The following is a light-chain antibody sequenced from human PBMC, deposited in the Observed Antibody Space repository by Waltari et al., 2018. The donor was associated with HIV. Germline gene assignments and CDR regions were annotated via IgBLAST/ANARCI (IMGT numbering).Light chain of an antibody. CDR3: QQYATSPVT. J-gene: IGKJ4*02. Sequence: EIVLTQSPGTLSLSPGERATLSCRASQSVGGNYVAWYQAKPGQAPRLLIYGASSRATGIPDRFSGSGSDTDFTLTISRLEPADFAVYYCQQYATSPVTFGGGTKVEIK. CDR2: GAS. CDR1: QSVGGNY. V-gene: IGKV3-20*01.